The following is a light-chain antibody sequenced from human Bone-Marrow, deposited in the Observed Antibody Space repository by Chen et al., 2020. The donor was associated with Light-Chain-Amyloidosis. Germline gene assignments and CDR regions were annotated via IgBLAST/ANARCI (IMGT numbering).Light chain of an antibody. CDR2: EVT. J-gene: IGLJ2*01. CDR3: TSYSGTYNLVL. Sequence: QSALSQPPSASGSPGQSVTISCTGDSMDVGGYNYVSWYQQFPGKAPNLIIYEVTKRPSGVPDRFSGYTSGNTASLIVSGLQAEDEADYFCTSYSGTYNLVLFGGGTKLTVL. V-gene: IGLV2-8*01. CDR1: SMDVGGYNY.